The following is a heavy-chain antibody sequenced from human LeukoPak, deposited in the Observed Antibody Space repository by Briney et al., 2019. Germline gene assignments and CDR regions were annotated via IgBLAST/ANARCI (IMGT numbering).Heavy chain of an antibody. CDR1: GFTFSSYA. Sequence: GGSLRRSCAASGFTFSSYAMSWVRQAPGKGMEWVSAIIGSGGSTYYAYSVKGRFTISRDNSKNTLYLQMNSLRAEDTAVYYCAKDRRKEGAAAKYDYWGQGTLVTVSS. J-gene: IGHJ4*02. V-gene: IGHV3-23*01. D-gene: IGHD6-13*01. CDR2: IIGSGGST. CDR3: AKDRRKEGAAAKYDY.